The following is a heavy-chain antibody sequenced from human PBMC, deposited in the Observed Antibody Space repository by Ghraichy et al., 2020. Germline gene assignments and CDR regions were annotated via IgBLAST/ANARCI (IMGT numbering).Heavy chain of an antibody. CDR1: GGSISSGTYY. Sequence: SETLSLTCTVSGGSISSGTYYWSWIRQPAGKGLEWIGRFYTTGTTNYNPSLKSRVSISVDTSKNQFSLNLSSVTAADTAVYYGARVARYYYYGMDVWGQGTTVTVSS. V-gene: IGHV4-61*02. J-gene: IGHJ6*02. CDR2: FYTTGTT. CDR3: ARVARYYYYGMDV.